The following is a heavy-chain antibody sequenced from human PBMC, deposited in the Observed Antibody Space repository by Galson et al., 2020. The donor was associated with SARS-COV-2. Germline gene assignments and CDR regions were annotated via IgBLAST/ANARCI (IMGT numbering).Heavy chain of an antibody. D-gene: IGHD6-19*01. CDR1: GFTFSSYA. CDR3: AKMEGIAVAATPN. CDR2: ISGSGAST. Sequence: GGSLRLSCAASGFTFSSYAMNWVRQAPGKGLEWVSSISGSGASTYYADSVKGRLTISRDNSKNTLYLQMNSLRAEDTAIYYCAKMEGIAVAATPNWGQGTLVTVSS. V-gene: IGHV3-23*01. J-gene: IGHJ4*02.